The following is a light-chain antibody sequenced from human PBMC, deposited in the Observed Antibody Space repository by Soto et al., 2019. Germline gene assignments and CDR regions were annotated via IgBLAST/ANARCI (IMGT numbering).Light chain of an antibody. J-gene: IGLJ1*01. CDR2: EVS. CDR1: SSDVGGYNY. CDR3: SSYTSSSTL. Sequence: QSALTQPASVSGSPGQSITISCTGTSSDVGGYNYVSWYQQHPGKAPKLMIYEVSNRPSGVSNRFSGSKSGNTASLTISGLQAEDEADYYFSSYTSSSTLFGTGIKLTVL. V-gene: IGLV2-14*01.